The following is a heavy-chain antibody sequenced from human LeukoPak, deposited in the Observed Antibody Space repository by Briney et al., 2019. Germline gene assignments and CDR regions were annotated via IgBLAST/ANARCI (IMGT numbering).Heavy chain of an antibody. J-gene: IGHJ4*02. CDR1: GGTFSSYT. V-gene: IGHV1-69*02. CDR3: ARGLAAVSRDGYMSPLDY. Sequence: SSVKVSCKASGGTFSSYTISWVRQAPGQGLEWMGRIIPILGIANYAQKFQGRVTITADKSTSTAYMELSSLRSEDTAVYYCARGLAAVSRDGYMSPLDYWGQGTLVTVSS. D-gene: IGHD5-24*01. CDR2: IIPILGIA.